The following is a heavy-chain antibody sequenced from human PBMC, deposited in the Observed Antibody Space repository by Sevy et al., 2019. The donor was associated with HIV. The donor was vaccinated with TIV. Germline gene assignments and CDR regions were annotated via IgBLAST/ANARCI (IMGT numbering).Heavy chain of an antibody. V-gene: IGHV3-23*01. CDR3: ATSFPMAYCSGGSCYSRVY. J-gene: IGHJ4*02. CDR2: ISGSGGST. D-gene: IGHD2-15*01. Sequence: GGSLRLSCAASGFTFSSYAMSWVRHAPGKGLEWVSAISGSGGSTYYADSVKGRFTISRDNSKNTLYLQMNSLRAEDTAVYYCATSFPMAYCSGGSCYSRVYWGQGTLVTVSS. CDR1: GFTFSSYA.